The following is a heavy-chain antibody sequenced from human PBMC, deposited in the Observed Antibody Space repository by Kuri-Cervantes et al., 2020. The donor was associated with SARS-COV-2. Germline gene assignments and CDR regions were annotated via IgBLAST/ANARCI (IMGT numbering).Heavy chain of an antibody. CDR3: ARSQGYCTANSCSWNWFDP. D-gene: IGHD2-8*02. CDR2: IIPTFDTT. J-gene: IGHJ5*02. Sequence: SVKVSCKASGGTFSSYSVDWVRQAPGQGLEWMGRIIPTFDTTTYAQKFQGRVIFTADESSSTAYMEVNSLTSEDTAVYFCARSQGYCTANSCSWNWFDPWGQGNLVNISS. CDR1: GGTFSSYS. V-gene: IGHV1-69*13.